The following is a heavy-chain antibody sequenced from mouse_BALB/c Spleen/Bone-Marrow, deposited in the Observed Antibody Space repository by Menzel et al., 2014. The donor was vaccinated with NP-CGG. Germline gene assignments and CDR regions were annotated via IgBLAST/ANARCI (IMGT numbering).Heavy chain of an antibody. J-gene: IGHJ3*01. CDR2: ISNKANGYTT. CDR3: ARDYGNYVRFAY. Sequence: EVKVVESGGGLVQPGGSLRLSCATSGFTFTDYYMSWVRQPPGKALEWLGFISNKANGYTTEYSASVKGRFTISRDNSQSILYLQMNTLRAEDSATYYCARDYGNYVRFAYWGQGTLVTVSA. CDR1: GFTFTDYY. V-gene: IGHV7-3*02. D-gene: IGHD2-1*01.